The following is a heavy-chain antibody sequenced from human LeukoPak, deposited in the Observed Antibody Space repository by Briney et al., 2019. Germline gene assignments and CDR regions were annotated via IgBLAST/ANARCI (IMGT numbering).Heavy chain of an antibody. CDR2: IIPIFGTA. V-gene: IGHV1-69*13. J-gene: IGHJ4*02. CDR3: ARRGIAAAGDALDY. CDR1: GGTFSSYA. Sequence: GASVKVSCKASGGTFSSYAISWVRQAPGQGLEWMGGIIPIFGTANYAQKFQGRVTITADESTSTAYMELSSLRSEDTAVYYCARRGIAAAGDALDYWGQGTLVTVSS. D-gene: IGHD6-13*01.